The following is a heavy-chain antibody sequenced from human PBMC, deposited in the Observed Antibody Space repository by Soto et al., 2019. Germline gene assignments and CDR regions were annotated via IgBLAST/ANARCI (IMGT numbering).Heavy chain of an antibody. CDR1: GYSFTDYH. CDR2: INPKSGGT. Sequence: ASVKVSCKASGYSFTDYHIHWVRQAPGQGLEWLGRINPKSGGTSTAQKFQGWVTMTTDTSISTASMELTRLTSDDTAIYYCARGDSTDCSNGVCSFFYNHNMDVWG. V-gene: IGHV1-2*04. D-gene: IGHD2-8*01. J-gene: IGHJ6*02. CDR3: ARGDSTDCSNGVCSFFYNHNMDV.